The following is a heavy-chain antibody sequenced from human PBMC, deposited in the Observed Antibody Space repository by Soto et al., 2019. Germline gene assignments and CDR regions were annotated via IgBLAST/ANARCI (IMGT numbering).Heavy chain of an antibody. Sequence: QVQLVQSGAEVKKPGSSVKVSCKASGGTFSSPTISWVRQAPGQGLEWMGGVSPIFGTTYYAQKFKGRLTITADASSGTAYMELSSMKSEDTAVYYCAGGGSSGGWYFDVWGRGTLLTVSS. CDR1: GGTFSSPT. J-gene: IGHJ2*01. CDR3: AGGGSSGGWYFDV. CDR2: VSPIFGTT. D-gene: IGHD1-26*01. V-gene: IGHV1-69*01.